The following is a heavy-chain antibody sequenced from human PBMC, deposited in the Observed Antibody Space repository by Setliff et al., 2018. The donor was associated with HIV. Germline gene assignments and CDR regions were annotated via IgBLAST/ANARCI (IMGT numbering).Heavy chain of an antibody. D-gene: IGHD3-10*01. CDR3: AISYYYGSGIPGYYFDY. Sequence: KTSETLSLTCTVSGGSISSYYWSWIRQPPGKGLEWIGYIYYSGSTNYNPALKSRVTISVDTSKNQFSLKLSSVTAADTAVYYCAISYYYGSGIPGYYFDYWGQGTLVTVSS. CDR1: GGSISSYY. J-gene: IGHJ4*02. V-gene: IGHV4-59*01. CDR2: IYYSGST.